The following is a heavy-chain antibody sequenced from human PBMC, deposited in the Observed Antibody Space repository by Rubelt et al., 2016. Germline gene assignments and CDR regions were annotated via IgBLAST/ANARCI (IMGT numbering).Heavy chain of an antibody. J-gene: IGHJ4*02. CDR1: GGSIRGHY. D-gene: IGHD5-12*01. Sequence: QVRLQESGPGLVEPSETLSLTCIVSGGSIRGHYWSWIRQPPGKGLEWIGYIYYSGSTNYNPSLKSRVTLSVDTAKNQFSLKLSSVTAADTAVYYCARSAWIPHYFDYWGQGTLVTVSS. V-gene: IGHV4-59*11. CDR3: ARSAWIPHYFDY. CDR2: IYYSGST.